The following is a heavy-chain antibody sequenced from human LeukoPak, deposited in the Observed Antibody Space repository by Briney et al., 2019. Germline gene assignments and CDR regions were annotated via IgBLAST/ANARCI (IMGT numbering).Heavy chain of an antibody. Sequence: SVEASCMATGGTLSSYAISWVRQAPGQGLEWMGRIIPIFGTANYAQKFQGRVTITTDESTSTAYMELSSLRSEDTAVYYCARVGCSGGSCYPRFDPWGQGTLVTVSS. D-gene: IGHD2-15*01. CDR1: GGTLSSYA. J-gene: IGHJ5*02. CDR3: ARVGCSGGSCYPRFDP. V-gene: IGHV1-69*05. CDR2: IIPIFGTA.